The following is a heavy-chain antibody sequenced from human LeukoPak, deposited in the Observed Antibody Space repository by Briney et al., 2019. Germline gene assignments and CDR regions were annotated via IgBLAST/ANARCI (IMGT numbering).Heavy chain of an antibody. CDR3: ARGSPLYSSSWLIDY. CDR2: IWYDGSNK. CDR1: GFTFSSYG. J-gene: IGHJ4*02. Sequence: GGSLRLSCAASGFTFSSYGLHWVRQAPGKGLERVAVIWYDGSNKYYADSVKGRFTISRDNSKNTLYLQMNSLRAEDTAVYYCARGSPLYSSSWLIDYWGQGTLVTVSS. D-gene: IGHD6-13*01. V-gene: IGHV3-33*01.